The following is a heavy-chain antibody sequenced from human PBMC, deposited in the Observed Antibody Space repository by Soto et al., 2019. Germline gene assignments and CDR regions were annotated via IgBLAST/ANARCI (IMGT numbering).Heavy chain of an antibody. CDR1: GYTFTRYD. V-gene: IGHV1-8*01. CDR2: MNPNTCKV. Sequence: QVQLVQSGAEVKKPGASVKVSCKASGYTFTRYDINWVRQATGQGLEWIGRMNPNTCKVGYPQKFQDRVTMTRKIATSTANMELSRLTTADTAVYYCARGKFVTTMCRVGPRYYGMDVWGPGTTVIVSS. CDR3: ARGKFVTTMCRVGPRYYGMDV. D-gene: IGHD3-3*01. J-gene: IGHJ6*02.